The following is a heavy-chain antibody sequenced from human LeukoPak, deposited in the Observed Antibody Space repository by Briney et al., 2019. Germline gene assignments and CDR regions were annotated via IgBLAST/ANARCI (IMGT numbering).Heavy chain of an antibody. J-gene: IGHJ4*02. CDR2: IYYSGSI. D-gene: IGHD7-27*01. CDR1: GDSISRNTYH. CDR3: GRLNTDWGFLLDS. V-gene: IGHV4-39*01. Sequence: SETLSLVCIVSGDSISRNTYHWGWVRQPPGKGLEWIGTIYYSGSIYYNQSLRGRVALSVDTSKNQFSLKLTSVTAADTAVYYCGRLNTDWGFLLDSWGQGTLGTVSS.